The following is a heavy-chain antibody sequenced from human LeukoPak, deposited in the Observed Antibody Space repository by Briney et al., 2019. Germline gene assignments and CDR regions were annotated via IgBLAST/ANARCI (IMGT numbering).Heavy chain of an antibody. CDR3: ATVQRLAPVLFDAFDI. Sequence: GASVKVSCKVSGYTLTELSMHWVRQAPGKGLEWMGGFDPEDGETIYAQKFQGRVTMTEDTSTDTAYMELSSLRSEDTAVYYCATVQRLAPVLFDAFDIWGQGTMVTVSS. V-gene: IGHV1-24*01. CDR2: FDPEDGET. J-gene: IGHJ3*02. CDR1: GYTLTELS. D-gene: IGHD3-9*01.